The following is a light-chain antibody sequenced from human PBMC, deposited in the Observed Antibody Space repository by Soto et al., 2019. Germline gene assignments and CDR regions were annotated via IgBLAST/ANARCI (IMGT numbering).Light chain of an antibody. J-gene: IGKJ4*01. CDR1: QGISSY. CDR3: QQLNSYPPRLT. V-gene: IGKV1-9*01. Sequence: IQSTQSPSSLSASVGDRVTITCRASQGISSYLAWYQQKPGKAPKLLIYAASTLQSGVPSRFSGSGSGTDFTLTISSLQPEDFATYYCQQLNSYPPRLTFGGGTKVDIK. CDR2: AAS.